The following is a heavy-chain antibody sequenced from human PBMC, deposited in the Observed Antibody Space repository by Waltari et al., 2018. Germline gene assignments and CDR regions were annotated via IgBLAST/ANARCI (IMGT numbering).Heavy chain of an antibody. V-gene: IGHV3-30*18. CDR2: LSYDGSNK. Sequence: QVQLVESGGGVVQPGRSLRLSCAASGFTFSSYGMHWVRQAPGKGLEWVAVLSYDGSNKYYADSVKGRFTISRDNSKNTLYLQMNSLRAEDTAVYYCAKAGVSSQYYFDYWGQGTLVTVSS. CDR1: GFTFSSYG. J-gene: IGHJ4*02. D-gene: IGHD6-19*01. CDR3: AKAGVSSQYYFDY.